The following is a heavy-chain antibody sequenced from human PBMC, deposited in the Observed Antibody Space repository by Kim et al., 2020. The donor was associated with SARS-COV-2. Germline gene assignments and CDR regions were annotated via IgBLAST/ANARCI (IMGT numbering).Heavy chain of an antibody. V-gene: IGHV3-20*01. D-gene: IGHD4-17*01. CDR3: ARVTYGGNRGYYFDY. CDR2: INWNGGST. CDR1: GFTFDDYG. Sequence: GGSLRLSCAASGFTFDDYGMSWVRQAPGKGLEWVSGINWNGGSTGYADSVKGRFTISRDNAKNSLYLQMNSLRAEDTALYHCARVTYGGNRGYYFDYWGQGTLVTVSS. J-gene: IGHJ4*02.